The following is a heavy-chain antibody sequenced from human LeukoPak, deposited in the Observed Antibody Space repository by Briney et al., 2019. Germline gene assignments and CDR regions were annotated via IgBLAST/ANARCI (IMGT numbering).Heavy chain of an antibody. J-gene: IGHJ4*02. CDR2: ISAYNGNT. D-gene: IGHD3-10*01. CDR1: GYTFTSYG. V-gene: IGHV1-18*01. Sequence: GASVKVSCKASGYTFTSYGISWVRQAPGQGLEWMGWISAYNGNTNYAQKLQGRVTMTTDTSTSTAYMELRSLRSDDTAVYYCARGPVYYGSGSYYKGNDYWGQGTLFTVSS. CDR3: ARGPVYYGSGSYYKGNDY.